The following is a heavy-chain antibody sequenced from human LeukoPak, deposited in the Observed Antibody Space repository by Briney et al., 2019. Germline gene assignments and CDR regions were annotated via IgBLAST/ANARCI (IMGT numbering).Heavy chain of an antibody. CDR3: ARDLGYSGFDWAP. CDR2: IYYSGNT. Sequence: SETLSLTCAVSGHSINSGHYWGWIRQPPGKRLEWIGSIYYSGNTYYNPTLKSRITISVDTSKNQFSLNLTSVTAADAAVYYCARDLGYSGFDWAPWGQGTLVTVSS. J-gene: IGHJ5*02. D-gene: IGHD5-12*01. CDR1: GHSINSGHY. V-gene: IGHV4-38-2*02.